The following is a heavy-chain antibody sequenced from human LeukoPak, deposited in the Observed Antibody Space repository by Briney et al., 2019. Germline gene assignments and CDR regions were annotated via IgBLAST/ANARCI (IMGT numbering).Heavy chain of an antibody. CDR1: GGSFSDYY. Sequence: PSETLSLTCAVYGGSFSDYYWSWIRQSPGKGLEWIGEMNQSGTTKYNPSLEGRVTTSVDTSKNQFSLNLTSMSAADAGVYFCAMRHSSSRYRYFVGWGQGTLVTVSS. CDR3: AMRHSSSRYRYFVG. V-gene: IGHV4-34*01. CDR2: MNQSGTT. J-gene: IGHJ1*01. D-gene: IGHD6-13*01.